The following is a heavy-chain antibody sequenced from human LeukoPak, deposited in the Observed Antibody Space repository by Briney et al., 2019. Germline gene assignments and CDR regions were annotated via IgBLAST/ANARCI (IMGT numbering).Heavy chain of an antibody. Sequence: GASVKVSYKASGYTFTSYGISWVRQAPGQGLEWMGWISGYNGNTNYAQKLQGRVTMTTDTSTSTVYMELRSLRSDDTALYYCARDQKGDTGCFDYWGQGTLVTVSS. CDR3: ARDQKGDTGCFDY. D-gene: IGHD7-27*01. CDR1: GYTFTSYG. CDR2: ISGYNGNT. J-gene: IGHJ4*02. V-gene: IGHV1-18*01.